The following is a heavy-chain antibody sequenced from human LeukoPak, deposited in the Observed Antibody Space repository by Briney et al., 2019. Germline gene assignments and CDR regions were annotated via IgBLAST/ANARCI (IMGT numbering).Heavy chain of an antibody. J-gene: IGHJ4*02. CDR3: PGEPFGKWGYYYL. Sequence: GGSLRLSCAASGFTFSSYSMNWVRQAPGKGLEWVSSISSSSSYIYYADSVKGRFTISRDNAKNSLYLQMNSLRAEDTAVYYCPGEPFGKWGYYYLWGQGTLVTVSS. V-gene: IGHV3-21*01. D-gene: IGHD3-22*01. CDR1: GFTFSSYS. CDR2: ISSSSSYI.